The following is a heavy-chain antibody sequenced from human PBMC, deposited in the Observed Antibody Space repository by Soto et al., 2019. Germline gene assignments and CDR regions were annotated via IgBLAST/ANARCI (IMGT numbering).Heavy chain of an antibody. CDR1: GGTFSTSA. J-gene: IGHJ6*02. Sequence: QVQVVQSGAEVKKPGSSVKVSCKTSGGTFSTSAISWVRQAPGQGLEWMGGIMPIFRTADYAQRFQGRVTITADEPASTAYLELRSLTSEDTAIYSCARDKDGGQLGGNYYYCMDVWGQGTTVTVTS. CDR2: IMPIFRTA. CDR3: ARDKDGGQLGGNYYYCMDV. V-gene: IGHV1-69*12. D-gene: IGHD3-16*01.